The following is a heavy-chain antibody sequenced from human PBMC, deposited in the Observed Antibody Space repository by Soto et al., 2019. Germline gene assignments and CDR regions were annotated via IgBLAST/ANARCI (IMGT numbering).Heavy chain of an antibody. CDR2: IYYSGST. CDR3: AINLATTVTEFDY. J-gene: IGHJ4*02. V-gene: IGHV4-59*01. Sequence: SETLSLTCTVSGGSISSYYWSWIRQPPGKGLEWIGYIYYSGSTNYNPSLKSRVTISVDTSKNQFSLKLSSLRSEDTAVYYCAINLATTVTEFDYWGQGTLVTVSS. CDR1: GGSISSYY. D-gene: IGHD4-17*01.